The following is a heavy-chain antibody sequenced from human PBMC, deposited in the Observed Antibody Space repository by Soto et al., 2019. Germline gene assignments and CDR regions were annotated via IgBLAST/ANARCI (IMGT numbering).Heavy chain of an antibody. CDR1: GFTFSSYW. CDR3: ARVDFWSGYYTGGAGAGMDV. D-gene: IGHD3-3*01. Sequence: GGSLRLSCAASGFTFSSYWMHWVRQAPGKGLVWVSRINSDGSSTSYADSVKGRFTISRDNAKNTLYLQMNSLRAEDTAVYYCARVDFWSGYYTGGAGAGMDVWGQGTTVTVSS. J-gene: IGHJ6*02. CDR2: INSDGSST. V-gene: IGHV3-74*01.